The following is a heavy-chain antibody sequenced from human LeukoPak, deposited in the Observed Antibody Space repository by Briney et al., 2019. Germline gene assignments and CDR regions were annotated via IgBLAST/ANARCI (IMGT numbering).Heavy chain of an antibody. Sequence: SETLSLTCAVYGGSFSGYYWSWIRQPPGKGLEWIGEINYSGSTNYNPSLKSRVTISVDTSKNQFSLKLSSVTAADTAVYYCARGSRRITMIVVAFPTPNWFDPWGQGTLVTVSS. CDR2: INYSGST. V-gene: IGHV4-34*01. CDR3: ARGSRRITMIVVAFPTPNWFDP. J-gene: IGHJ5*02. D-gene: IGHD3-22*01. CDR1: GGSFSGYY.